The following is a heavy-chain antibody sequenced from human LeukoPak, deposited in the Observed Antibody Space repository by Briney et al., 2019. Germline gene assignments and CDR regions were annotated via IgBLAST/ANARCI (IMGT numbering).Heavy chain of an antibody. CDR1: GFIVSDNY. J-gene: IGHJ4*02. D-gene: IGHD3-22*01. V-gene: IGHV3-53*01. Sequence: GGSLRLSCAASGFIVSDNYMSWVRQAPGKGLEWVSVIYSGGSTYYADSVKGRFTISRDDSKNTLHLQMNSLRAEDTAVYYCARYYYDSSGYFPGGFDYWGQGTLVTVSS. CDR2: IYSGGST. CDR3: ARYYYDSSGYFPGGFDY.